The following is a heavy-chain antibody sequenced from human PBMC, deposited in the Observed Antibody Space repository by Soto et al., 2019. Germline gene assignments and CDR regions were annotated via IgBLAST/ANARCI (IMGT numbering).Heavy chain of an antibody. V-gene: IGHV3-30*18. J-gene: IGHJ4*02. CDR1: GFTFSSYG. D-gene: IGHD3-9*01. CDR2: ISYDGSNK. Sequence: QVQLVESGGGVVQPGRSLRLSCAASGFTFSSYGMHWVRQAPGKGLEWVAVISYDGSNKYYADSVKGRFTISRDNSKNTLYLQMNSLRAEDTAVYYCAKPDDDYDILTGYYRYWGQGTLVTVSS. CDR3: AKPDDDYDILTGYYRY.